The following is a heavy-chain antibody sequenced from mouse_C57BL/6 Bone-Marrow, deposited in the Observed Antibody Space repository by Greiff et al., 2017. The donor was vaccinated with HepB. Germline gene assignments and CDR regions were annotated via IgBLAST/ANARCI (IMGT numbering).Heavy chain of an antibody. J-gene: IGHJ2*01. Sequence: EVMLVESGGDLVKPGGSLKLSCAASGFTFSSYGMSWVRQTPDKRLEWVATISSGGSYTYYPDSVKGRFTISRDNAKNTLYLQMSSLKSEDTAMYYCARHERLLFDYWGQGTTLTVSS. D-gene: IGHD1-1*01. V-gene: IGHV5-6*02. CDR1: GFTFSSYG. CDR2: ISSGGSYT. CDR3: ARHERLLFDY.